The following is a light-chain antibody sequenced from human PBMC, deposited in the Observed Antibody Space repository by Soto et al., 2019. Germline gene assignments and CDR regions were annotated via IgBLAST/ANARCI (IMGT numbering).Light chain of an antibody. CDR2: DVS. CDR1: SSDVGGYNY. CDR3: SSYTCSITLHV. J-gene: IGLJ1*01. V-gene: IGLV2-14*01. Sequence: SVLTQPASVSGSPGQSITISCTGTSSDVGGYNYVSWYQQHPGKAPKLMIYDVSNRPSGVSNRFSGSKSGNTASLTISGLQADDEADYYCSSYTCSITLHVVGTGTNVTVL.